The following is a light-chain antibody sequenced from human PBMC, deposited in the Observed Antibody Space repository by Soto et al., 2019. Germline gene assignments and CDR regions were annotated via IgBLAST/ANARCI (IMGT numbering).Light chain of an antibody. CDR1: RSNIGVNT. Sequence: QSVLTQPPSASGTPGQTVTISCSGGRSNIGVNTLNWYQHLPGTAPKLLISASNRRPSGVRDRFSGSKSGTSASLAISGLQSDDEADYYCAAWDDSLNAVVFGGGTNLTVL. J-gene: IGLJ2*01. CDR3: AAWDDSLNAVV. CDR2: ASN. V-gene: IGLV1-44*01.